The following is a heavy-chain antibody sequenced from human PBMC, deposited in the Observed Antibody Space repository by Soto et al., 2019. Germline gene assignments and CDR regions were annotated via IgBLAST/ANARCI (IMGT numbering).Heavy chain of an antibody. Sequence: PSETLSLTCTVSGGSISTYYWSWIRQPPGKGLEWIGYIYYSGSTNYNPSLKSRVTISVDTSKNQFSLKLSSVTAADTAVYYCARVYRRGYFDYWGQGTLVTVSS. CDR1: GGSISTYY. CDR3: ARVYRRGYFDY. D-gene: IGHD1-26*01. V-gene: IGHV4-59*01. J-gene: IGHJ4*02. CDR2: IYYSGST.